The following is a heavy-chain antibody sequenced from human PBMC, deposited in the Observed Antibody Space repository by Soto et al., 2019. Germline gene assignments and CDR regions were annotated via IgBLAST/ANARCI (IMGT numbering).Heavy chain of an antibody. V-gene: IGHV5-10-1*01. J-gene: IGHJ6*02. Sequence: GESLKISCKGSGYSFTSYWISWVRQMPGKGLEWMGRIDPSDSYTNYSPSFQGHVTISADKSISTAYLQWSSLKASDTAMYYCASRYCSSTSCSSYYSMDVWGQGTTVTVSS. CDR1: GYSFTSYW. CDR3: ASRYCSSTSCSSYYSMDV. D-gene: IGHD2-2*01. CDR2: IDPSDSYT.